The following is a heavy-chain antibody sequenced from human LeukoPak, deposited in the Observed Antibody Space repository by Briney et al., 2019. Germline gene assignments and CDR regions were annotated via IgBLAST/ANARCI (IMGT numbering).Heavy chain of an antibody. CDR3: TKNAFGDYLPGDY. J-gene: IGHJ4*02. Sequence: GGSLRLSCAASGFTFSSYGMHWVRQAPGKGLEWVAFIRYDGSNKYYTDSVKGRFTISRDNSKNTLYLQMSSLRAEDTAVYYCTKNAFGDYLPGDYWGQGALVTVSS. CDR1: GFTFSSYG. V-gene: IGHV3-30*02. CDR2: IRYDGSNK. D-gene: IGHD4-17*01.